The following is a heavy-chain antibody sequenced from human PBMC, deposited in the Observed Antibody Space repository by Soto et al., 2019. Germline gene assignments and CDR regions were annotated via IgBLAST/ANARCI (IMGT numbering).Heavy chain of an antibody. V-gene: IGHV3-33*01. D-gene: IGHD2-2*01. Sequence: QVQLVESGGGVVQPGRSLRLSCAASGFTFSSYGMHWVRQAPGKGLEWVAVIWYDGSNKYYADSVKGRFTTSRDNSKNTLYLQMNSLRAEDTAVYYCARDVYCSSTSCYFTFDYWGQGTLVTVSS. CDR2: IWYDGSNK. CDR1: GFTFSSYG. CDR3: ARDVYCSSTSCYFTFDY. J-gene: IGHJ4*02.